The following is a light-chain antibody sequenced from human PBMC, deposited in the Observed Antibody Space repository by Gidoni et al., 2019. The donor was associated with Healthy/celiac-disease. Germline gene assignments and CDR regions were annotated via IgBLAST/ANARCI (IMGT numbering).Light chain of an antibody. CDR3: CSYAGSSTSYVV. CDR1: SSDVGSYNL. V-gene: IGLV2-23*02. CDR2: EVS. Sequence: QSALTQPASVSGSPGQSNTISCTGTSSDVGSYNLVSWYQQHPGKAPKLMIYEVSKRPSGVSNRFSGSKSGNTASLTISGLQAEDEADYYCCSYAGSSTSYVVFGGGTKVTV. J-gene: IGLJ2*01.